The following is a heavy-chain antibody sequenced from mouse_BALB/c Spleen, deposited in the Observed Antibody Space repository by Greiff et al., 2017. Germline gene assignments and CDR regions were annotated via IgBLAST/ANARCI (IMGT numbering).Heavy chain of an antibody. CDR3: ARGDDYDERDFDY. J-gene: IGHJ2*01. Sequence: VQLQQSGAELVRPGSSVKISCKASGYAFSSYWMNWVKQRPGQGLEWIGQIYPGDGDTNYNGKFKGKATLTADKSSSTAYMQLSSLTSEDSAVYFCARGDDYDERDFDYWGQGTTLTVSS. D-gene: IGHD2-4*01. V-gene: IGHV1-80*01. CDR2: IYPGDGDT. CDR1: GYAFSSYW.